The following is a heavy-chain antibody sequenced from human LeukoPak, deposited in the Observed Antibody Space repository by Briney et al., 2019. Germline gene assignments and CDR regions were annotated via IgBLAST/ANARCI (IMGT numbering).Heavy chain of an antibody. J-gene: IGHJ4*02. Sequence: ASVKVSCKAFGYTFTRYAMHWVRQAPGERLEWMGWIKAGNGNTKSSQKFQGRVPITRDTSASTAYTELSTPSSEDTAVYYCARDYCSGGTCAAGPPTLYYWGQGTLVTVSS. V-gene: IGHV1-3*01. CDR2: IKAGNGNT. CDR3: ARDYCSGGTCAAGPPTLYY. CDR1: GYTFTRYA. D-gene: IGHD2-15*01.